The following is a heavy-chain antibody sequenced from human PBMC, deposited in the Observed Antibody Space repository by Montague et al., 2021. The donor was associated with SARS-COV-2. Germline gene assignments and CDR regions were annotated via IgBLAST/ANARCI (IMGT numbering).Heavy chain of an antibody. Sequence: KDYAESVKSRITIDPDTSKQQFSLHLNSVTPEDTAVYYCARMPVGSKYYFDFWGQGTLVTVAS. CDR3: ARMPVGSKYYFDF. CDR2: K. J-gene: IGHJ4*02. V-gene: IGHV6-1*01. D-gene: IGHD4-11*01.